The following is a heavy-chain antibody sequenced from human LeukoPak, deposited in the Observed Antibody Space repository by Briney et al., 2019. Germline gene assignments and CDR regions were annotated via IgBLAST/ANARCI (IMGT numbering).Heavy chain of an antibody. CDR1: GGSIGSYY. Sequence: SETLSLTCTVSGGSIGSYYWSWIRQPPGKGLEWIGYIYYSGSTNYNPSLKSRVTISVDTSKNQFSLKLSSVTAADTAVYYCARGRLRFLEEYYFDYWGQGTLVTVSS. J-gene: IGHJ4*02. V-gene: IGHV4-59*01. CDR3: ARGRLRFLEEYYFDY. D-gene: IGHD3-3*01. CDR2: IYYSGST.